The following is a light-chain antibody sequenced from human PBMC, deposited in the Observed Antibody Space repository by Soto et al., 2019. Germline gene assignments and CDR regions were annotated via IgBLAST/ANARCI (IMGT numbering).Light chain of an antibody. Sequence: DIQMTQSPSTLSASVGDRVTITCRASQNINNWLAWYQLKPGKAPKVLIYDASSLQSGVPPRFSGSGSGTEVTLTINSLQPDDFATYFCQQYNANFGGGTKVEIK. V-gene: IGKV1-5*01. J-gene: IGKJ4*01. CDR1: QNINNW. CDR3: QQYNAN. CDR2: DAS.